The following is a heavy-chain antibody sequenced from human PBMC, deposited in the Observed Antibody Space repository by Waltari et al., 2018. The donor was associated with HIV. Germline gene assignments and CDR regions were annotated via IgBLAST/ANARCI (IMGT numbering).Heavy chain of an antibody. Sequence: QVQLVQSGAAVKKPGASVKVSCKASGYTFTGYYMHWVRQAPGQGLEWMGWINPNSGGTNYAQKFQGWVTMTRDTSISTAYMELSRLRSDDTAVYYCARDRGQPPYYDILTGYYGFDPWGQGTLVTVSS. D-gene: IGHD3-9*01. CDR1: GYTFTGYY. J-gene: IGHJ5*02. V-gene: IGHV1-2*04. CDR2: INPNSGGT. CDR3: ARDRGQPPYYDILTGYYGFDP.